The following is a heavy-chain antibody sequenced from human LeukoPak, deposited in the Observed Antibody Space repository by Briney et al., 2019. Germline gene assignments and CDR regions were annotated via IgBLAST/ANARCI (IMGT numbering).Heavy chain of an antibody. D-gene: IGHD1-26*01. CDR1: GFTFSNAW. V-gene: IGHV3-15*01. J-gene: IGHJ5*02. Sequence: GGSLRLSCAASGFTFSNAWMSWVRQAPGKGLEWVGRIKSKTDGGTTDYAAPVKGRFTISRDDSKNTLYLQMNSLKTEDTAVYYCTTDPHYRVPPGTYWFDPWGQGTLVTVSS. CDR3: TTDPHYRVPPGTYWFDP. CDR2: IKSKTDGGTT.